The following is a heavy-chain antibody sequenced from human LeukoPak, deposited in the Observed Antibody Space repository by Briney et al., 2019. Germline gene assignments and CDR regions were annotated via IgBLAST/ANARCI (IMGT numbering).Heavy chain of an antibody. J-gene: IGHJ5*02. Sequence: SETLSLTCTVSGGSITSSPYHWAWIRQPPGRGPEWIGTVSHTGATQYSPSLTSRVTISLDTSKNQFSLKLSSVTAADTAVYYCARVVVPGWFDPWGQGTLVTVSS. D-gene: IGHD2-15*01. V-gene: IGHV4-39*07. CDR1: GGSITSSPYH. CDR2: VSHTGAT. CDR3: ARVVVPGWFDP.